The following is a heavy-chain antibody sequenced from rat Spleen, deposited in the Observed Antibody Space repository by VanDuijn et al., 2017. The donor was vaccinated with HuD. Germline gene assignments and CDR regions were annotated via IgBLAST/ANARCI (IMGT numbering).Heavy chain of an antibody. J-gene: IGHJ4*01. Sequence: VQLKESGPGLVQPSQTLSLTCTVSGFSLTDYSVHWVRQPSGKSLEWMGVIWTGGSTEYNSALKSRLSISRDTSKSQVFLKMNSLQTEDTAIYYCTRAPGKGYVMDAWGQGTAVTVSS. CDR1: GFSLTDYS. D-gene: IGHD5-1*01. CDR3: TRAPGKGYVMDA. CDR2: IWTGGST. V-gene: IGHV2S63*01.